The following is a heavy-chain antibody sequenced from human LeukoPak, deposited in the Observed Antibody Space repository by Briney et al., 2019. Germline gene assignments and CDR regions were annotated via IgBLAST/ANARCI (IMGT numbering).Heavy chain of an antibody. CDR3: AKDGGGHFYAFDI. Sequence: GGSLRLSCAASGFTFSSYAMSWVPQAPGKGLGLVSANSGSRGRTYYADSVQGRFTISRDNSKNTPYLQMNSLRAEDTAVYYCAKDGGGHFYAFDIWGQGTMVTVSS. J-gene: IGHJ3*02. V-gene: IGHV3-23*01. CDR1: GFTFSSYA. CDR2: NSGSRGRT. D-gene: IGHD2/OR15-2a*01.